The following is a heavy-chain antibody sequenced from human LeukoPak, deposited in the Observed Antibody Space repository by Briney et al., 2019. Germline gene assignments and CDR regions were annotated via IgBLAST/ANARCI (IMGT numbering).Heavy chain of an antibody. CDR2: ISGSGGST. V-gene: IGHV3-23*01. Sequence: GGTLRLSCAASGFTFSSYGMSWVRQAPGKGLEWVSAISGSGGSTYYADSVKGRFTISRDNSKNTLYLQMNSLRAEDTAVYYCARDRISHAFDIWGQGTMVTVSS. J-gene: IGHJ3*02. CDR1: GFTFSSYG. CDR3: ARDRISHAFDI.